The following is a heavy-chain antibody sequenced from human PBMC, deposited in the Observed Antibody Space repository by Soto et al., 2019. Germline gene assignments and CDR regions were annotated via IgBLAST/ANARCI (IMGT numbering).Heavy chain of an antibody. CDR1: GFTFSSYW. CDR3: PRGSHSSSWSYGDYGMDV. J-gene: IGHJ6*02. Sequence: GGSLRLSCAASGFTFSSYWMSWVRQAPGKGLEWVANIKQDGSEKYYVASVKGRFTIARDNAKNSLYLQMNSLRAEDTAVYYCPRGSHSSSWSYGDYGMDVWGQGTTVTVSS. CDR2: IKQDGSEK. D-gene: IGHD6-6*01. V-gene: IGHV3-7*05.